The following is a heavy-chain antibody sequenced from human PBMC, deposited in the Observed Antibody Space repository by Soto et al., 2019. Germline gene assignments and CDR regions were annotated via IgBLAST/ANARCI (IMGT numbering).Heavy chain of an antibody. J-gene: IGHJ4*02. V-gene: IGHV3-48*03. Sequence: GGSLRLSCAASGFTFSSYEMNWVRQAPGKGLEWVSYISSSGSTIYYADSVKGRFTISRDNAKNSLYLQMNSLRAKDTAVYYCARDSGGYSYGPIDYWGQGTLVTVSS. CDR3: ARDSGGYSYGPIDY. CDR2: ISSSGSTI. D-gene: IGHD5-18*01. CDR1: GFTFSSYE.